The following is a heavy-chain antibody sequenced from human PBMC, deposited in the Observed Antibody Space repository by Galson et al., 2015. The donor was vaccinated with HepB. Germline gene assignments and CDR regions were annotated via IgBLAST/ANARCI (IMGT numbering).Heavy chain of an antibody. D-gene: IGHD4-17*01. V-gene: IGHV3-9*01. Sequence: SLRLSCAASGFTFDDYAMHWVRQAPGKGLEWVSGISWNSGSIGYADSVKGRFTISRDNAKNSLYLQMNSLRAEDTALYYCAKDMTSYGDLEVALFDYWGQGTLVTVSS. CDR2: ISWNSGSI. J-gene: IGHJ4*02. CDR1: GFTFDDYA. CDR3: AKDMTSYGDLEVALFDY.